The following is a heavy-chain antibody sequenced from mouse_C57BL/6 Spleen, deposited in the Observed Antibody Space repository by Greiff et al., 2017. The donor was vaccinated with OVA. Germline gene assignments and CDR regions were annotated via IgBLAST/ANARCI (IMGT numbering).Heavy chain of an antibody. CDR1: GYTFTSYW. J-gene: IGHJ3*01. V-gene: IGHV1-50*01. CDR2: IDPSDSYT. D-gene: IGHD2-2*01. Sequence: VQLQQPGAELVKPGASVKLSCKASGYTFTSYWMQWVKQRPGQGLEWIGEIDPSDSYTNYNQKFKGKAKLTVDTSSSTAYMQLSSLTSEDSAVYYCARKGGYDEFAYWGQGTLVTVSA. CDR3: ARKGGYDEFAY.